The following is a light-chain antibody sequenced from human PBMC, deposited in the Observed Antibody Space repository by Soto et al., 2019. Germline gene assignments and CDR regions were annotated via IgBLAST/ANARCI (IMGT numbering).Light chain of an antibody. CDR3: QQRSNWGYT. V-gene: IGKV3-11*01. Sequence: EIVLTQSLATLSLSPGERATLSCRASQSVSSYLAWYQQKPGQAPRLLIYDASNRATGIPARFSGSGSGTDFTLTISSLEPEDFAVYYCQQRSNWGYTFGQGTKLEIK. J-gene: IGKJ2*01. CDR2: DAS. CDR1: QSVSSY.